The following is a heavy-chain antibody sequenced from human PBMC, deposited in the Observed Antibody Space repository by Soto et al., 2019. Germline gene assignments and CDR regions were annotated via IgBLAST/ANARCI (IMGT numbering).Heavy chain of an antibody. V-gene: IGHV3-21*04. J-gene: IGHJ5*01. D-gene: IGHD2-2*01. CDR1: GFTFSRYG. CDR3: ARDPSAGLVHNGIES. Sequence: EVQLLESGGGLVKPGGSLRLSCAASGFTFSRYGMSWVRQAPGKGLEWVSCISMTTSYVYYADSVKGRFSISRDNAKKLLYLEMYIMRTEHTAVYYYARDPSAGLVHNGIESWGQGTIVTVSS. CDR2: ISMTTSYV.